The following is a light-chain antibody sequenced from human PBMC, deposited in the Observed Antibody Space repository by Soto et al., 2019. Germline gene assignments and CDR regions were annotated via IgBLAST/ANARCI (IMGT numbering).Light chain of an antibody. V-gene: IGLV1-44*01. CDR2: GHN. Sequence: QSVLTQPPSASGTPGQRVTISCSGSSSSIGSNTVNWYQQLPGTAPKLLIYGHNQRPSGVPARFSGSKSGTSASLAISGLQSEDEADYYCAAWDDSLNGRVFGGGTKVTVL. J-gene: IGLJ2*01. CDR1: SSSIGSNT. CDR3: AAWDDSLNGRV.